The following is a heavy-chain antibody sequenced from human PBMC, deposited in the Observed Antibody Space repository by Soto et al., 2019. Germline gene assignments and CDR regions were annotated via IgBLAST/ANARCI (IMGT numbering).Heavy chain of an antibody. CDR3: ARGDSTDCSNGVCSFFYNHDMDV. D-gene: IGHD2-8*01. CDR1: GYSLTDYH. J-gene: IGHJ6*02. Sequence: AAPVKVCCNASGYSLTDYHIYWVRHATGQGLEWLGRINPKSGGTSTAQKFQGWVTMTTDTSISTASMELTRLTSDDTAIYYCARGDSTDCSNGVCSFFYNHDMDVWGQGTTVTVSS. V-gene: IGHV1-2*04. CDR2: INPKSGGT.